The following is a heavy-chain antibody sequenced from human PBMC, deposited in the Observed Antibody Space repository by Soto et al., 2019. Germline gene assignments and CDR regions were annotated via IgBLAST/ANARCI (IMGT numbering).Heavy chain of an antibody. CDR1: GFTFNNYN. CDR3: ARGNYGDYSD. V-gene: IGHV3-21*01. D-gene: IGHD4-17*01. Sequence: EVQLVESGGGLVKPGGSLRLSCAASGFTFNNYNMNWVRQAPGKGLEWVSSISSSSSYIYYADSVKGRFTISRDNAKNSLYLQMNSLRAEDTAVYYCARGNYGDYSDWGQGTLVTVSS. CDR2: ISSSSSYI. J-gene: IGHJ4*02.